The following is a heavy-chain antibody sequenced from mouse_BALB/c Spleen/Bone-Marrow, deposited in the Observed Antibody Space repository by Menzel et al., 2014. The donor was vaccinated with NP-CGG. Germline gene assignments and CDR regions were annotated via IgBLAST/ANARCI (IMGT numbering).Heavy chain of an antibody. Sequence: EVKLVESGAELVKPGASVKLSCTASGFNIKDTYMHWVKQRPEQGLEWIGRIDPANGNTKYDPKFQGKATITANTSTNTAYLQLSSLTSEDTAVYYCARWLPLAYWGQGTLATVSA. CDR1: GFNIKDTY. CDR3: ARWLPLAY. D-gene: IGHD2-2*01. CDR2: IDPANGNT. J-gene: IGHJ3*01. V-gene: IGHV14-3*02.